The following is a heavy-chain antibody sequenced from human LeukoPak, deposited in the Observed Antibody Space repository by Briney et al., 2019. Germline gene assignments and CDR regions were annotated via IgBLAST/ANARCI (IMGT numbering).Heavy chain of an antibody. D-gene: IGHD3-10*01. CDR1: GYTFTSYG. J-gene: IGHJ4*02. CDR2: ISAYNGNT. Sequence: ASVKVSCKASGYTFTSYGISWVQQAPGQGLEWMGWISAYNGNTNYAQKLRGRVTMTTDTSTSTAYMELRSLRSDDTAVYYCARGDMARGVIIGYFDYWGQGTLVTVSS. V-gene: IGHV1-18*01. CDR3: ARGDMARGVIIGYFDY.